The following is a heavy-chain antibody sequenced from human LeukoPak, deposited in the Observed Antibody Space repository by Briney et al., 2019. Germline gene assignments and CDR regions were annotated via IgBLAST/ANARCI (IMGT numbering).Heavy chain of an antibody. Sequence: SETLSLTCTVSGGSISGAGYYWGWIRQHPGKGLEWIGYIYHSGSTYYNPFLKSRVTMSVDTSKNQFSLKLSSVTAADTAVYYCARDHSRQAFDIWGQGTMVTVS. CDR1: GGSISGAGYY. D-gene: IGHD3-22*01. V-gene: IGHV4-31*03. CDR3: ARDHSRQAFDI. CDR2: IYHSGST. J-gene: IGHJ3*02.